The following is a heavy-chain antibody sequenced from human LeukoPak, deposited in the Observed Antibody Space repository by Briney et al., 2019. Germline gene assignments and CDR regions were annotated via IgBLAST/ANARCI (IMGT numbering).Heavy chain of an antibody. J-gene: IGHJ4*02. CDR2: ISSSRSDI. Sequence: GGSLRLSCAASGLTFSSYIMNWVPPAPGKGLEWVSSISSSRSDIYYADSVKGRFTISRDNAKNSLYLQMNSLRAEDTAVYYCASGYSLGYWGQGTLVTVSS. CDR3: ASGYSLGY. CDR1: GLTFSSYI. D-gene: IGHD4-11*01. V-gene: IGHV3-21*01.